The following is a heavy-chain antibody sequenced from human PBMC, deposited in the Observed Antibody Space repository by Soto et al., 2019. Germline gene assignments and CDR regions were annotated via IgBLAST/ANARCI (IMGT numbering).Heavy chain of an antibody. Sequence: QVQLQESGPGLVKPSGTLSLTCAVSSGSISSSNWWSWVRQPPGKGLEWIGEIYHSGSTNYNPSPKSRVTISVDKSKNQFSLKLSSVTAADTAVYYCAGMGYDFWSGYYGRRNWFDPWGQGTLVTVSS. J-gene: IGHJ5*02. D-gene: IGHD3-3*01. CDR3: AGMGYDFWSGYYGRRNWFDP. V-gene: IGHV4-4*02. CDR1: SGSISSSNW. CDR2: IYHSGST.